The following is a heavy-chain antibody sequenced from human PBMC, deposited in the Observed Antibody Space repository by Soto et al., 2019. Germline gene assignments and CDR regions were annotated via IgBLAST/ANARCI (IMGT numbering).Heavy chain of an antibody. D-gene: IGHD3-22*01. Sequence: SETLSLTCAVSGGSISSGGYSWSWIRQPPGKGLEWIGYIYHSGSTYYNPSLKSRVTISVDRSKNQFSLKLSSVTAADTAVYYCARVNYYDSSGYYFDYWGQGTLVTAPQ. CDR3: ARVNYYDSSGYYFDY. V-gene: IGHV4-30-2*01. CDR2: IYHSGST. J-gene: IGHJ4*02. CDR1: GGSISSGGYS.